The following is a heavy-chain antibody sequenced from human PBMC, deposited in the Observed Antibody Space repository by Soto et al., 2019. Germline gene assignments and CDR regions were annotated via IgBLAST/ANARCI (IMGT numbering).Heavy chain of an antibody. D-gene: IGHD2-15*01. V-gene: IGHV1-2*02. Sequence: GASVKVSFKASGYMFTGYYMHWLRQAAGQGLEWMGWINPASGRTNYQQKFQGRVTMTRDTSISTAYLELSSLRSADTAVYYCTREPAACNVDYRGQVAVVRVSS. J-gene: IGHJ4*02. CDR1: GYMFTGYY. CDR3: TREPAACNVDY. CDR2: INPASGRT.